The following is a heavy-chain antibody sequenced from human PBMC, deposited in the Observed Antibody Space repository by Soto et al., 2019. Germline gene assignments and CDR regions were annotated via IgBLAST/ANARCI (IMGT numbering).Heavy chain of an antibody. J-gene: IGHJ4*02. Sequence: GGSLRLSCAASGFTFDDYAMHWVRQAPGKGLEWVSGISWNSGSIGYADSVKGRFTISRDNAKNSLYLQMNSLRAKDTAMYYCAKGSLWAKGSYFDYWGQGTLVTVSS. CDR2: ISWNSGSI. CDR1: GFTFDDYA. CDR3: AKGSLWAKGSYFDY. V-gene: IGHV3-9*01. D-gene: IGHD3-16*01.